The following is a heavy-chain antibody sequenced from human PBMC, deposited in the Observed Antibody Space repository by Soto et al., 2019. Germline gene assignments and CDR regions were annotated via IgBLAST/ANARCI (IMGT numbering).Heavy chain of an antibody. CDR2: INSDGSST. CDR3: ARELSYDFWSGYYIPPYGMDV. Sequence: PVGSLRLSCAASGFTFSSYWMHWVRQAPGKGLVWVSRINSDGSSTSYADSVKGRFTISRDNAKNTLYLQMNSLRAEDTAVYYCARELSYDFWSGYYIPPYGMDVWGQGTTVTV. V-gene: IGHV3-74*01. CDR1: GFTFSSYW. D-gene: IGHD3-3*01. J-gene: IGHJ6*02.